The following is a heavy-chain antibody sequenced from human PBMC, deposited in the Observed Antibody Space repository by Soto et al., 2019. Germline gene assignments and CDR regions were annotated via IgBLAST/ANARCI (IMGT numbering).Heavy chain of an antibody. Sequence: ASVKVSCKASGGTFSSYAISWVRQAPGQGLEWMGGIIPIFGTANYAQKFQGRVTITADESTSTAYMELSSLRSEDTAVYYCARDVEMATIRREKAFDIWGQGTMVTVSS. J-gene: IGHJ3*02. CDR1: GGTFSSYA. D-gene: IGHD5-12*01. V-gene: IGHV1-69*13. CDR3: ARDVEMATIRREKAFDI. CDR2: IIPIFGTA.